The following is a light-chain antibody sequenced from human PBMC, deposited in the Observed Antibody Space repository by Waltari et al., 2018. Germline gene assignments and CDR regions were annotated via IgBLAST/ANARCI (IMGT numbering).Light chain of an antibody. J-gene: IGLJ3*02. V-gene: IGLV1-44*01. Sequence: QSVLTQPPSASGTPGQRVTISCSGSASNIGGNLVNWYQQPPGKAPKLLIYRSDQLPSGVPDRFSASKTGTSASLAISGLQSEDEADYFCASWDDSLNGHWVFGGGTKVTVL. CDR1: ASNIGGNL. CDR3: ASWDDSLNGHWV. CDR2: RSD.